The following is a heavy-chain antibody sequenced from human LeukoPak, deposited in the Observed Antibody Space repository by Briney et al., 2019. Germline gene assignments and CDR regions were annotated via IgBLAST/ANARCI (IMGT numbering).Heavy chain of an antibody. CDR1: GFTFISYG. D-gene: IGHD6-13*01. CDR2: IRSGGSNK. Sequence: GWSLRLSCAASGFTFISYGMHWVRQAPGKRLQWVAFIRSGGSNKYYADSVKGRFTISRDNSKNTLYLQMNSLRAEDTAVYYCAKGRAAYSSSWHPTDAFDIWGQGTMVTVSS. CDR3: AKGRAAYSSSWHPTDAFDI. V-gene: IGHV3-30*02. J-gene: IGHJ3*02.